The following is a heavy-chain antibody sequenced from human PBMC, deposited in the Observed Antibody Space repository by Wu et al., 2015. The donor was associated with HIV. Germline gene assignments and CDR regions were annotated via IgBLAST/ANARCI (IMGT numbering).Heavy chain of an antibody. CDR1: GGTFSSYA. D-gene: IGHD3-22*01. V-gene: IGHV1-69*05. J-gene: IGHJ6*02. CDR3: ASPGRIVVVITMDYYGMDV. CDR2: IIPIFGTA. Sequence: QVQLVQSGAEVKKPGSSVKVSCKASGGTFSSYAISWVRQAPGQGLEWMGGIIPIFGTANYAQKFQGRVTITTDESTSTAYMELSSLRSEDTAVYYCASPGRIVVVITMDYYGMDVWGQGTTVTVSS.